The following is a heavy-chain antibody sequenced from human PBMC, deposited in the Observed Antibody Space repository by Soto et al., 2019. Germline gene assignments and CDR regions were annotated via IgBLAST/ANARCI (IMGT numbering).Heavy chain of an antibody. D-gene: IGHD2-15*01. CDR1: GFTFGSNG. J-gene: IGHJ3*02. V-gene: IGHV3-30*03. CDR3: ARESRYCSGGSCHTQYVFDI. Sequence: GGSLRLSCAASGFTFGSNGMHWVGQGPGKGLEWVAAVSNDGNSKYYADSVKGRFTISRDNSKNTLYLQMNSLRAEDTAVHYSARESRYCSGGSCHTQYVFDIWGQGT. CDR2: VSNDGNSK.